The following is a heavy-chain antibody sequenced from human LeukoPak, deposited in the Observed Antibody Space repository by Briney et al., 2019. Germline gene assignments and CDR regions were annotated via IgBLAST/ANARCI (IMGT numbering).Heavy chain of an antibody. V-gene: IGHV6-1*01. CDR3: ARDGNWSLDL. Sequence: ILSLTCAISGDSVSSNSVSWNWVRQSPSRGLEWLGRTQCRSNWNSDYAVSVKGRITINADTSKNQFSLQLDSVTPEDTAVYYCARDGNWSLDLWGQGTLVTVS. J-gene: IGHJ5*02. D-gene: IGHD1-1*01. CDR1: GDSVSSNSVS. CDR2: TQCRSNWNS.